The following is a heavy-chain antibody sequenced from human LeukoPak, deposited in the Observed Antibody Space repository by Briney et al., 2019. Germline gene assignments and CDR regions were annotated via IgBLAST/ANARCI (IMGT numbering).Heavy chain of an antibody. CDR3: ARGGYASGCNDY. CDR1: GASISSYY. D-gene: IGHD2-15*01. V-gene: IGHV4-59*01. J-gene: IGHJ4*02. Sequence: PSETLCLTCTVSGASISSYYWSWIRQTPGKGLEWVGYIYYSGTTNYNPSSLRRLTITVNVSKNHFSLKLRSVTGADTAVYYCARGGYASGCNDYWGQGILVTVSS. CDR2: IYYSGTT.